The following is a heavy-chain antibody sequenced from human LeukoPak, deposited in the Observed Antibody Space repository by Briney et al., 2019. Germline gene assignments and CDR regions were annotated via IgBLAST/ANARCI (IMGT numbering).Heavy chain of an antibody. Sequence: GESLKISCKGSGYSFTGYWIGWVRQMPGKGLEWMTIINPRDSDTRYSPSFQGQVTISVDKSINTAYLQWSSLKASDTAMYYCARQGIGVAADYWGQGTLVTVSS. J-gene: IGHJ4*02. CDR1: GYSFTGYW. CDR3: ARQGIGVAADY. CDR2: INPRDSDT. D-gene: IGHD6-19*01. V-gene: IGHV5-51*01.